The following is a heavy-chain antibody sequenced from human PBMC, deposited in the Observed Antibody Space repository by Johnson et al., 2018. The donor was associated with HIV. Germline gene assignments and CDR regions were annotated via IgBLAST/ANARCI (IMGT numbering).Heavy chain of an antibody. D-gene: IGHD6-19*01. J-gene: IGHJ3*02. V-gene: IGHV3-30*04. Sequence: MLLVESGGGVVQPGRSLRLSCSASGFTFSDYAMHWVRQAPGKGLQWVAVISYDGNTKYYADSVKGRFTISRDNSKSTLYLQMNSLRVEDTAVYFCARRASGWNAFDIWGQGTMVTVSS. CDR1: GFTFSDYA. CDR3: ARRASGWNAFDI. CDR2: ISYDGNTK.